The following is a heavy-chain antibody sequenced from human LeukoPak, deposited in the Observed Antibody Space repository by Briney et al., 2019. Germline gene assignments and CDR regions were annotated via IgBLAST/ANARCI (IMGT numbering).Heavy chain of an antibody. CDR3: ARGLSYYYDSSGYSYFDY. Sequence: SEALSLTCTVSGGSISSYYWSWIRQPPGKGLEWIGYIYYSGSTNYNPSLKSRVTISVDTSKNQFSLKLSSVTAADTAVYYCARGLSYYYDSSGYSYFDYWGQGTLVTVSS. J-gene: IGHJ4*02. CDR2: IYYSGST. V-gene: IGHV4-59*12. CDR1: GGSISSYY. D-gene: IGHD3-22*01.